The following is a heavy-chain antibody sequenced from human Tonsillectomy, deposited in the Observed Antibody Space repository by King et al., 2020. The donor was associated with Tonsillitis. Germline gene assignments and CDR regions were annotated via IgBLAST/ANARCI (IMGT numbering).Heavy chain of an antibody. V-gene: IGHV4-34*01. CDR1: GGSFSDYY. CDR2: VNHSGRT. Sequence: VQLQQWGAGLLKPSETLSLTCAVYGGSFSDYYWSWIRQPPGKWMEWIGEVNHSGRTKYNPFLKSRLTLSVDTSMNQFSLKLTSVTAADTALYYCARGQFCSSPNCPYFDYWGQGNLVTVSS. J-gene: IGHJ4*02. CDR3: ARGQFCSSPNCPYFDY. D-gene: IGHD2-2*01.